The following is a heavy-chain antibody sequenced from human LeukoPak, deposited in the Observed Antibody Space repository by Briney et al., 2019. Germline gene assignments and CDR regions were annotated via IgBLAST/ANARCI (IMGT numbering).Heavy chain of an antibody. J-gene: IGHJ3*02. D-gene: IGHD5-24*01. CDR3: AKDIGLHHDAFDI. Sequence: GGSLRLSCAASGFTFDDYAMHWVRQAPGKGLEWVSGISWNSGSIGYADSVKGRFTISRDNAKNSLYLQMNSLRAEDTALYYCAKDIGLHHDAFDIWGQGQWSPSLQ. CDR2: ISWNSGSI. V-gene: IGHV3-9*01. CDR1: GFTFDDYA.